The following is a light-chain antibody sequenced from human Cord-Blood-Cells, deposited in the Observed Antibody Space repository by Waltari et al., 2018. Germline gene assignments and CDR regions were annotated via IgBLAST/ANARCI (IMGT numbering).Light chain of an antibody. CDR3: QQRSNWPPAT. V-gene: IGKV3-11*01. Sequence: EIVLTQSPATLSLSPGERATLSCRASQSVSSYLAWYQQKPGQAPRLLIYDASNRATGIPARCSCSGSGTDFTLTISSLEPEDFAVYYCQQRSNWPPATFGGGTKVEIK. CDR2: DAS. J-gene: IGKJ4*01. CDR1: QSVSSY.